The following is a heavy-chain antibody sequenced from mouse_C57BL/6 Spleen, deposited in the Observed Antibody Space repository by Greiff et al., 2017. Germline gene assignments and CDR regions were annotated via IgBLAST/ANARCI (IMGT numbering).Heavy chain of an antibody. V-gene: IGHV1-66*01. CDR3: ARGGYYGSRDFDY. D-gene: IGHD1-1*01. J-gene: IGHJ2*01. CDR1: GYSFTSYY. CDR2: IYPGSGNT. Sequence: VKLQESGPELVKPGASVKISCKASGYSFTSYYIHWVKQRPGQGLEWIGWIYPGSGNTKYNEKFKGKATLTADTSSSTAYMQLSSLTSEDSAVYYCARGGYYGSRDFDYWGQGTTLTVSS.